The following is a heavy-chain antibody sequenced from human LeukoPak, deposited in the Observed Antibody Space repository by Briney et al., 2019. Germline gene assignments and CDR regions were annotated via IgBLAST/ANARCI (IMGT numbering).Heavy chain of an antibody. CDR3: ARDFDSWRYWYFDL. V-gene: IGHV1-69*13. Sequence: SVKVSCKASGGTFSSYAISWVRQAPGQGLEWMGGIIPIFGTANYAQKFQGGVTITADESTSTAYMELSSLRSEDTAVYYCARDFDSWRYWYFDLWGRGTLVTVSS. CDR1: GGTFSSYA. D-gene: IGHD1-20*01. J-gene: IGHJ2*01. CDR2: IIPIFGTA.